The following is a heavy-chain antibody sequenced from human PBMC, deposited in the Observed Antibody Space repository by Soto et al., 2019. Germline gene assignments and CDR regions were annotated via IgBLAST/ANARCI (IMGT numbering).Heavy chain of an antibody. CDR3: ARMETFGSLNWFDP. V-gene: IGHV1-8*01. CDR2: MNPGSGDT. J-gene: IGHJ5*02. Sequence: ASVKVSCKASGYSFTNNDVSWVRQATGQGLEWMGWMNPGSGDTGYAQRFQGRVTMTRDISIATAYMELSSLRSDDTAIYYCARMETFGSLNWFDPWGQGTLVTVSS. CDR1: GYSFTNND. D-gene: IGHD3-16*01.